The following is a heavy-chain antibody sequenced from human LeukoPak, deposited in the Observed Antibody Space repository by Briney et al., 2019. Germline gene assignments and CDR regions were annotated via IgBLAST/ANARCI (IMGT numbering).Heavy chain of an antibody. CDR2: IYTSGST. CDR3: ASSLLRSRSYDY. CDR1: GGSISSYH. J-gene: IGHJ4*02. Sequence: SETLSLTCTVSGGSISSYHWSWIRQPAGKGLEWIGRIYTSGSTNYNPSLKSRVTMSVDTSKNQFSLKLSSVTAADTAVYYCASSLLRSRSYDYWGQGTLVTVSS. D-gene: IGHD2-15*01. V-gene: IGHV4-4*07.